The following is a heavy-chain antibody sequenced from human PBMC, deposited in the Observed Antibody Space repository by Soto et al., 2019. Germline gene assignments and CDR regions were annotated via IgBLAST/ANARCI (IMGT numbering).Heavy chain of an antibody. CDR3: ARLLTTLTNYYYYGMDV. D-gene: IGHD4-17*01. J-gene: IGHJ6*02. CDR1: GGTFSSYA. V-gene: IGHV1-69*13. Sequence: SVKVSCKASGGTFSSYAISWVRQAPGQGLEWMGGIIPIFGTANYAQKFQGRVTITADESTSTAYMELSSLRSEDTAVYYCARLLTTLTNYYYYGMDVWGQGTTVTVS. CDR2: IIPIFGTA.